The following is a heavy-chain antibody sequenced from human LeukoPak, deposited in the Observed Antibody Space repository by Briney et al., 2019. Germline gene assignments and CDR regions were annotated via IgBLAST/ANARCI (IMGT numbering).Heavy chain of an antibody. V-gene: IGHV1-18*01. CDR3: VRLSGQWLVHSYFDH. CDR1: GYKFTSYG. CDR2: ISTHNGLA. J-gene: IGHJ4*02. Sequence: GASVEVSCKASGYKFTSYGLAWVRQAPGHGPEYMGWISTHNGLADYSEKFRGRVTMTTDTSANTAYMELKSLRSDDTAIYYCVRLSGQWLVHSYFDHWGQGTQVIVSS. D-gene: IGHD6-19*01.